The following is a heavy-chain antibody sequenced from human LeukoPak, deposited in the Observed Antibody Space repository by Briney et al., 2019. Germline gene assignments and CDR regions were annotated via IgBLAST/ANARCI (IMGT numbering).Heavy chain of an antibody. CDR2: IRSSSSAM. V-gene: IGHV3-48*02. Sequence: GSLRLSCAASGFTFSSYTMNWVRQAPGKGLEWVSYIRSSSSAMYYADSVKGRFTISRDNAKNSLYLQMNSPRDEDTAVYYCARNGGYSPLDYWGQGTLVTVSS. J-gene: IGHJ4*02. CDR1: GFTFSSYT. D-gene: IGHD5-18*01. CDR3: ARNGGYSPLDY.